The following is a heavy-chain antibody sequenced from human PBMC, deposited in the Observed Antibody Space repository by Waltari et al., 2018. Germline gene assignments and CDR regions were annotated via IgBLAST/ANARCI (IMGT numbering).Heavy chain of an antibody. CDR3: ARDYRPFHSSWYSGDY. CDR1: GGTFSSYA. CDR2: IIPILGIA. Sequence: QVQLVQSGAEVKKPGSSVKVSCKASGGTFSSYAISWVRQAPGQGLEWMGGIIPILGIANYAQKFQGRVTITADKSTSTAYMELSSLRSEDTAVYYCARDYRPFHSSWYSGDYWGQGTLVTVSS. V-gene: IGHV1-69*10. J-gene: IGHJ4*02. D-gene: IGHD6-13*01.